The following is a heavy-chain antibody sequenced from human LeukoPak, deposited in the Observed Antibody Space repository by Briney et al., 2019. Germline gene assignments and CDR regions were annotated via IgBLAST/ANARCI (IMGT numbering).Heavy chain of an antibody. V-gene: IGHV1-69-2*01. CDR2: VDPEDGET. CDR3: ATEGCSGGSCYPTGWFDP. CDR1: GYTFTDYY. J-gene: IGHJ5*02. D-gene: IGHD2-15*01. Sequence: ASVKVSCKVSGYTFTDYYMHWVQQAPGKGLGWMGLVDPEDGETIYAEKFQGRATITADTSTDTAYMELSSLRSEDTAVYYCATEGCSGGSCYPTGWFDPWGRGTLVTVSS.